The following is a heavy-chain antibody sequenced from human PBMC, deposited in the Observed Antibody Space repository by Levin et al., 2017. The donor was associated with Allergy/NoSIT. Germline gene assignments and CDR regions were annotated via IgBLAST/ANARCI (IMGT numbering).Heavy chain of an antibody. D-gene: IGHD3-22*01. CDR3: TRRYYDTSGSHFDW. Sequence: GESLKISCVASGFTFTSYSMNWVRQAPGKGLEWVSSISSSSGYIFYADSLKGRFTISRDNAKNSLYLQMDSLRVEDTAVYYCTRRYYDTSGSHFDWWGQGTLVTVSS. CDR2: ISSSSGYI. J-gene: IGHJ4*02. V-gene: IGHV3-21*01. CDR1: GFTFTSYS.